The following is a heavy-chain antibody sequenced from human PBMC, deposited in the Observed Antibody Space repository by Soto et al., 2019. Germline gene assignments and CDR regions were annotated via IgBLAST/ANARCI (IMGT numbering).Heavy chain of an antibody. D-gene: IGHD4-17*01. CDR1: GGSISSSSYY. CDR2: IYYSGST. J-gene: IGHJ4*02. V-gene: IGHV4-39*01. Sequence: QLQLQASGPGLVKPSETLSLTCTVSGGSISSSSYYLGWIRQPPGKGLEWIGSIYYSGSTYYNPSLKRRVTIAVDTSTNQSSLKLGSVTAANTAVYYCARHALYDYGGNLLNCGQGTLVTVSS. CDR3: ARHALYDYGGNLLN.